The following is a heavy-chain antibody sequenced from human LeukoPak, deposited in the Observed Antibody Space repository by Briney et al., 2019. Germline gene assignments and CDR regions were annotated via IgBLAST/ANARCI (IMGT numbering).Heavy chain of an antibody. D-gene: IGHD6-19*01. V-gene: IGHV3-23*01. CDR1: GFTFSRYA. CDR2: ISGSGGST. Sequence: PGGSLRLFCAASGFTFSRYAMSWVRQAPGKGLEWVSAISGSGGSTYYADSVKGRFTISRDNSKNTLYLKMHSLRAEDTAVYYCAKGPSIAVAGLRGAFDIRGQGTMVTVSS. J-gene: IGHJ3*02. CDR3: AKGPSIAVAGLRGAFDI.